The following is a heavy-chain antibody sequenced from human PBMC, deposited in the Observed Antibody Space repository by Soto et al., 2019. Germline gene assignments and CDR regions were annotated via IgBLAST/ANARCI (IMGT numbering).Heavy chain of an antibody. CDR1: GFTFSSYG. V-gene: IGHV3-30*18. CDR3: AKGYSYEFYYYGMDV. CDR2: ISYDGSNK. Sequence: GGSLRLSCAASGFTFSSYGMHWVRQAPGKGLEWVAVISYDGSNKYYADSVKGRFTISRDNSKNTLYLQMNSLRAEDTAVYYCAKGYSYEFYYYGMDVWGQGTTVTVSS. J-gene: IGHJ6*02. D-gene: IGHD5-18*01.